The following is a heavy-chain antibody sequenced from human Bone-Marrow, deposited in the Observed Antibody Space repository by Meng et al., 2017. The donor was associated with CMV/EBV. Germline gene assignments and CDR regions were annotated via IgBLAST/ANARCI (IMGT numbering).Heavy chain of an antibody. CDR1: GGSISSSSCY. J-gene: IGHJ3*02. V-gene: IGHV4-39*07. CDR2: IYYSGST. Sequence: SETLSLTCTVSGGSISSSSCYWGWIRQPPGKGLEWIGSIYYSGSTYYNPSLKSRVTISVDTSKNQFSLKLSSVTAADTAVYYCARVGYYDSSGYYPDAFDIWGQGTMVTVSS. CDR3: ARVGYYDSSGYYPDAFDI. D-gene: IGHD3-22*01.